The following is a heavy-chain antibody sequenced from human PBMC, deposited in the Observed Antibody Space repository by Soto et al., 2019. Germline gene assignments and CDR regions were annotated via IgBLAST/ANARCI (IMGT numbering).Heavy chain of an antibody. Sequence: GGSLRLSCAASGFTFSSYAMSWVRQAPGKGLEWVSAISGSGGSNKYYADSVKGRFTISRDNSKNTLYLQMNSLRAEDTAVYYCARDLSLQSIWSAFDIWGQGTMVTVSS. V-gene: IGHV3-23*01. J-gene: IGHJ3*02. CDR2: ISGSGGSNK. CDR1: GFTFSSYA. CDR3: ARDLSLQSIWSAFDI. D-gene: IGHD3-3*01.